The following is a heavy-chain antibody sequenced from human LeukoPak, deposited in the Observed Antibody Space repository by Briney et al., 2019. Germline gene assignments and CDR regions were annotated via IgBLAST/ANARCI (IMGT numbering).Heavy chain of an antibody. CDR1: GFTFSSYE. CDR3: AKPSGVVVTASDAFDI. Sequence: PGGSLRLSCAASGFTFSSYEMNWVRQAPGKGLEWVAIISYDGSNKYYADSVKGRFTISRDNSEHTLYLQMNSLRAEDTAVYYCAKPSGVVVTASDAFDIWGQGTMVTVSS. CDR2: ISYDGSNK. D-gene: IGHD2-21*02. J-gene: IGHJ3*02. V-gene: IGHV3-30*18.